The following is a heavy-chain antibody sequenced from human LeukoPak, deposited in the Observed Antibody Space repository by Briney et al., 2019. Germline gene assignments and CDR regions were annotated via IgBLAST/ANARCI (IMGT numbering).Heavy chain of an antibody. CDR2: ISSSGTTT. J-gene: IGHJ6*02. CDR3: ARDLSASYSYYYYGLDV. D-gene: IGHD3-10*01. V-gene: IGHV3-48*03. Sequence: GGSLRLSCVASGSTFSSHEVNWVRQAPGKGLEWISCISSSGTTTKYADSVKGRFTIFRDNAKNSLYLQMNSLRAEDTAVYYCARDLSASYSYYYYGLDVWGQGTTVTVSS. CDR1: GSTFSSHE.